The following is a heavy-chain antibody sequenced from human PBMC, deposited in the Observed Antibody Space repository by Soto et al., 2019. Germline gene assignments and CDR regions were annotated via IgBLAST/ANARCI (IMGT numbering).Heavy chain of an antibody. V-gene: IGHV1-18*01. CDR3: ARVGWRHLRPLET. CDR2: ISANDGGT. D-gene: IGHD6-19*01. CDR1: DSVFVTSV. J-gene: IGHJ4*01. Sequence: QDLLEQSGPEVKKPGDSVRISCWLYDSVFVTSVITWLRQAPGQGLEWMGWISANDGGTLSAMKFTDRLVMSTDPIRNMAYLQHWDVTSDDSAVYFCARVGWRHLRPLETWVHGTPVTVSS.